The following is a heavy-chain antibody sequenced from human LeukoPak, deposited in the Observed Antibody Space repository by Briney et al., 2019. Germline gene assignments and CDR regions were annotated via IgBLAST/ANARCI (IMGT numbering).Heavy chain of an antibody. CDR3: ATSYYYDSSGYQGDFQH. Sequence: PSETLSLTCTVSGGSISSSSYYWGWIRQPPGKGLEWNGSIYYSGSTYYNPSLKSRVTISVDTSKNQFSLKLSSVTAADTAVYYCATSYYYDSSGYQGDFQHWGQGTLVTVSS. J-gene: IGHJ1*01. CDR1: GGSISSSSYY. D-gene: IGHD3-22*01. CDR2: IYYSGST. V-gene: IGHV4-39*01.